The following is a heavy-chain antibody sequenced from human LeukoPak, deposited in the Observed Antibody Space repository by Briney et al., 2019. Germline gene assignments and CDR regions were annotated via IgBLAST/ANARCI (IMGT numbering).Heavy chain of an antibody. CDR1: GGSISGTNW. J-gene: IGHJ4*02. V-gene: IGHV4-4*02. CDR2: ISLRGLT. D-gene: IGHD1-26*01. CDR3: SRESGPFSPFGF. Sequence: SETLSLTCGVSGGSISGTNWWSWVRQPPGQGLEWIGEISLRGLTNYNPSLRSRLTMSLDESKNQVSLNLTSVAAADTAVYYCSRESGPFSPFGFWGQGTLVSVHS.